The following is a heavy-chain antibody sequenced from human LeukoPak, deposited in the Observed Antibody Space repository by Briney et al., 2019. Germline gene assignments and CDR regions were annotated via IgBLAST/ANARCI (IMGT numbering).Heavy chain of an antibody. D-gene: IGHD6-25*01. CDR2: IHYSGSA. J-gene: IGHJ1*01. Sequence: SDTLSLTCGVSGYSISSNNWWGWIRQPPGKGVEWIGYIHYSGSAYYNPSLKSRVTMSVDTSRNQISLKLNSVTAVDTAVYYCASRMYGSGGRYFHHWGQGTLVTVSS. V-gene: IGHV4-28*01. CDR3: ASRMYGSGGRYFHH. CDR1: GYSISSNNW.